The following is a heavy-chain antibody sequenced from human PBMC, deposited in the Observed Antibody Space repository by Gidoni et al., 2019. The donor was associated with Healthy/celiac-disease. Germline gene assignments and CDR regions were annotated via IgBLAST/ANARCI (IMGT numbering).Heavy chain of an antibody. CDR1: GFTFSSYA. CDR3: AKRTVTTLIDY. D-gene: IGHD4-17*01. V-gene: IGHV3-23*01. Sequence: EVQLLESGGGLVQPGGSLRLSCAPSGFTFSSYAMSWVRQAPGKGLEWVSSISSSGGSTYYADSVKGRFTISRDNSKNTLYLQMSSLRAEDTAVYYCAKRTVTTLIDYWGQGALVTVSS. J-gene: IGHJ4*02. CDR2: ISSSGGST.